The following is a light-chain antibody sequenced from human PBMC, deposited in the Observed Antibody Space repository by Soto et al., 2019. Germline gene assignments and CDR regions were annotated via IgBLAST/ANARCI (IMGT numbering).Light chain of an antibody. CDR1: QNVYNN. Sequence: EIVLTQSPATLSLSPGERATLSCRASQNVYNNLAWYQQRPGQPPRLLIYDASTRATGISARFSGSGYGTEFTLTISSPQSEDFAVYFCQQCRNWPLTFGGGTKVDIK. V-gene: IGKV3-15*01. CDR3: QQCRNWPLT. J-gene: IGKJ4*01. CDR2: DAS.